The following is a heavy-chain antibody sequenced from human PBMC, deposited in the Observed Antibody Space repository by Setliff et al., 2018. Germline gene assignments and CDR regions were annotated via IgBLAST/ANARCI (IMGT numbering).Heavy chain of an antibody. V-gene: IGHV4-34*01. CDR2: INHSGST. CDR1: GGSFSGYY. CDR3: ARVSLKTYYDFWSGYYDRYFDY. D-gene: IGHD3-3*01. J-gene: IGHJ4*02. Sequence: PSETLSLTCAVYGGSFSGYYWSWIRQPPGEGLEWSGEINHSGSTNYNPSLKSRVTISVDTSKNQFSLKLSSVTAADTAVYYCARVSLKTYYDFWSGYYDRYFDYWGQGTLVTVST.